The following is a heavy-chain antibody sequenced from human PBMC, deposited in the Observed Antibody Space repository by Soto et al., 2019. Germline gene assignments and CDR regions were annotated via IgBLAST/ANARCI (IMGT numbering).Heavy chain of an antibody. V-gene: IGHV3-11*01. CDR2: ISSSGSTI. Sequence: QVQLVESGGGLVKPGGSLRLSCAASGFTFSDYYMSWIRQAPGKGLEWVSYISSSGSTIYYADSVKGRFTISRDNAKNSLFLQMSSVRAEDTAVYYCARDELDTMVRGVIPGRVSWGEGTLVTVSS. CDR1: GFTFSDYY. D-gene: IGHD3-10*01. J-gene: IGHJ4*02. CDR3: ARDELDTMVRGVIPGRVS.